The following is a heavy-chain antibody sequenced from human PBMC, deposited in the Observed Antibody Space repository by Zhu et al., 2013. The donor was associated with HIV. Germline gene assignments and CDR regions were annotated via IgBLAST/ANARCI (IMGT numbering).Heavy chain of an antibody. Sequence: QVQLQESGPGLVKPSETLSLTCAVYGGSFSGYYWSWIRQPPGKGLEWIGEINHSGSTNYNPSLKSRVTISVDTSKNQFSLKLSSVTAADTAVYYCARGLRYCSGGSCRYYYMDVWGQRDHGHRLL. CDR1: GGSFSGYY. CDR2: INHSGST. CDR3: ARGLRYCSGGSCRYYYMDV. V-gene: IGHV4-34*01. D-gene: IGHD2-15*01. J-gene: IGHJ6*03.